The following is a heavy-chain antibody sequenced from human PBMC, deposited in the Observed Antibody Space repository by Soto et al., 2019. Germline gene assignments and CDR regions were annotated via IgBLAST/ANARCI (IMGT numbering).Heavy chain of an antibody. CDR1: GDSISKSGHY. J-gene: IGHJ4*02. V-gene: IGHV4-61*05. CDR3: IESSDWSPAFDY. CDR2: MYYSGST. Sequence: SETLSLTCTVSGDSISKSGHYWGWIRQPPGKALEWIGYMYYSGSTNYNPSLKSRVTMSVDTSKKRFSLKLTSVTAADTAIYYCIESSDWSPAFDYWGQGALVTVSS. D-gene: IGHD6-19*01.